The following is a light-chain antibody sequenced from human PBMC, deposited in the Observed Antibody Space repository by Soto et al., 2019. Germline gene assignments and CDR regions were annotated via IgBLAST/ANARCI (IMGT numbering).Light chain of an antibody. CDR1: SSDVGSYNF. CDR2: GVS. V-gene: IGLV2-23*02. J-gene: IGLJ3*02. CDR3: CSYAGSSTWV. Sequence: QSALTQPASVSGSPGQSITISCSGTSSDVGSYNFVSWYQQHPGKAPKLMIHGVSKRPSGISNRFSGSKSGNTASLTISGLQAEDEADYYCCSYAGSSTWVFGGGTKLTVL.